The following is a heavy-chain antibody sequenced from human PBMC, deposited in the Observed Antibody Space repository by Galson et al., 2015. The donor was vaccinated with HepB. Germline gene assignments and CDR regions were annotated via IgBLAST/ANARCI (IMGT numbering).Heavy chain of an antibody. CDR2: INPSGGTT. Sequence: SVKVSCKASGNTYTSYSIHWVRQAPGQGLEWMGVINPSGGTTTYAQKLQGRITGTTETSTSTVYMELSSLRSEDTAVYFCVRTWGYWGQGTLVTVSS. CDR3: VRTWGY. CDR1: GNTYTSYS. V-gene: IGHV1-46*04. D-gene: IGHD7-27*01. J-gene: IGHJ4*02.